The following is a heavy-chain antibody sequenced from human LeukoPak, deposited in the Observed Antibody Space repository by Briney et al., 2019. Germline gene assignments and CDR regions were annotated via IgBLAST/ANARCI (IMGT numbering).Heavy chain of an antibody. Sequence: GGSLRLSCAASGFTFSDYYMSWIRQAPGKGLEWVSYISSSGSTIHYADSVKGRFTISRDNSKNTLYLHMNSLRGEDTAMYFCARGCGGGPGCYILDYWGQGTLVTVSS. V-gene: IGHV3-11*04. J-gene: IGHJ4*02. CDR3: ARGCGGGPGCYILDY. CDR2: ISSSGSTI. CDR1: GFTFSDYY. D-gene: IGHD2-15*01.